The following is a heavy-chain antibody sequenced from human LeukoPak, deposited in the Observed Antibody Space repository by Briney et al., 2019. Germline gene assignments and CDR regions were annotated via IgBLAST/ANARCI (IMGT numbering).Heavy chain of an antibody. J-gene: IGHJ5*01. CDR1: GFTFSDSY. V-gene: IGHV4-38-2*01. CDR3: ARGHSSSWFDY. D-gene: IGHD6-13*01. Sequence: LRLSCAASGFTFSDSYMSWIRQAPGKGLEWIGSIYYSGSTYYNPSLKSRVTISVDTSKNQFSLKLSSVTAADTAVYYCARGHSSSWFDYWGQGTLVTVSS. CDR2: IYYSGST.